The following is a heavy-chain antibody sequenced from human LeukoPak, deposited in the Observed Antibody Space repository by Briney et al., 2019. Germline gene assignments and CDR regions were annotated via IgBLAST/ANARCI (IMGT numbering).Heavy chain of an antibody. J-gene: IGHJ3*02. D-gene: IGHD3-22*01. CDR2: INPSGGST. Sequence: ASVKVSCKASGDTFTSYYMHWVRQAPGQGLEWMGIINPSGGSTSYAQKYEGRVTMTRDMPTSTVYMELSNLRSEDTAVYYGARGRHYYDSSDYYYEGDGFDIWGQGTMVTVSS. CDR1: GDTFTSYY. V-gene: IGHV1-46*01. CDR3: ARGRHYYDSSDYYYEGDGFDI.